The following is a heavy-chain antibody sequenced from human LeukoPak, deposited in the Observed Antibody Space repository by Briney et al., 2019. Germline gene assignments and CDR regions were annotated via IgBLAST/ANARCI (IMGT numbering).Heavy chain of an antibody. CDR2: IYYSGST. CDR3: ARGSLRYCSSTSCSNWFDP. Sequence: SETLSLTCTVSGGSISSGGYYWSWIRQHPGKGLEWIGYIYYSGSTYHNPSLKSRVTISVDTSKNQFSLKLSSVTAADTAVYYCARGSLRYCSSTSCSNWFDPWGQGTLVTVSS. V-gene: IGHV4-31*03. CDR1: GGSISSGGYY. J-gene: IGHJ5*02. D-gene: IGHD2-2*01.